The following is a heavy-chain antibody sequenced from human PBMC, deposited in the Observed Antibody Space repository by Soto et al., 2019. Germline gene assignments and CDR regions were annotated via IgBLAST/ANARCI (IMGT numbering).Heavy chain of an antibody. J-gene: IGHJ6*02. CDR2: INSDGSST. CDR3: ARVDGHSGYDPTRYYYGKDV. D-gene: IGHD5-12*01. Sequence: EVQLVESGGGLVQPGGSLRLSCAASGFTFSSYWMHWVRQAPGKGLVWVSRINSDGSSTSYADSVKGRFTISRDNAKNTLYLQMNSLRAEDTAVYYCARVDGHSGYDPTRYYYGKDVWGQGTTVTVSS. CDR1: GFTFSSYW. V-gene: IGHV3-74*01.